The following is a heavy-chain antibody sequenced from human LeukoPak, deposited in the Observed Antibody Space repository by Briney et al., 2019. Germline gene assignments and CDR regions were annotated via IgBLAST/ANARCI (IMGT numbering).Heavy chain of an antibody. CDR3: ASGTIVGARGADN. CDR2: ISGTSVHI. J-gene: IGHJ4*02. V-gene: IGHV3-21*01. D-gene: IGHD1-26*01. Sequence: PGGSLRLSCSASGFIFSTSSMKWFRQAPGKALEWVSAISGTSVHIYYADSVKGRFTISRDNVKESLYLHMNSLRVEDTAVYYCASGTIVGARGADNWGQGTLVTVSS. CDR1: GFIFSTSS.